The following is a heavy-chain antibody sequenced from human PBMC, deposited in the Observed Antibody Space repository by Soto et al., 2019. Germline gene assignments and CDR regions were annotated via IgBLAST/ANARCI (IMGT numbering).Heavy chain of an antibody. CDR3: ARWGYNMGGFDR. J-gene: IGHJ4*02. CDR1: GFTFSTYW. D-gene: IGHD2-2*02. V-gene: IGHV3-7*05. Sequence: PGGSLRLSCAASGFTFSTYWMSWVRQAPGIGLEWVANIKQDGSATYYADSVKGRFTISRDNAKNSLYLRMNSLRAEDTAVYYCARWGYNMGGFDRWGQGTPVTVSS. CDR2: IKQDGSAT.